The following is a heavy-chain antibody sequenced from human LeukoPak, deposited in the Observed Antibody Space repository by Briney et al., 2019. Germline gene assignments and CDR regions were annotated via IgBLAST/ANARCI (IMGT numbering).Heavy chain of an antibody. CDR2: ISAYNGNA. V-gene: IGHV1-18*01. CDR1: GYTFTSYG. Sequence: GASVKVSCKASGYTFTSYGISWVRQAPGQGLEWMGWISAYNGNANYAQKLQGRVTMTTDTSTSTAYMELRSLRFDDTAVYYCARDLYYYDSSGSSPLLHWGQGTLVTVSS. CDR3: ARDLYYYDSSGSSPLLH. D-gene: IGHD3-22*01. J-gene: IGHJ4*02.